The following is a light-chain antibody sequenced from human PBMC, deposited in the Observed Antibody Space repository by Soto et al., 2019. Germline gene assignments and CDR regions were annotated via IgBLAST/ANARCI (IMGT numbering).Light chain of an antibody. V-gene: IGLV2-11*01. CDR3: CSYAGSYTFVV. Sequence: QSALTQPRSVSGSPGQSVTISCTGTSSDVGGYDYVSWYQQHPGKAPKLIIYDVTKRPSGVPDRFSGSKSGNTASVTISGLQAEDEADYYCCSYAGSYTFVVFGGGTKLTVL. CDR1: SSDVGGYDY. J-gene: IGLJ2*01. CDR2: DVT.